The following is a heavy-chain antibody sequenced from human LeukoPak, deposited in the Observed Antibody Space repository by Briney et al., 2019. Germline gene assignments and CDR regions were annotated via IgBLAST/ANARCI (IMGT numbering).Heavy chain of an antibody. J-gene: IGHJ4*02. V-gene: IGHV1-69*05. D-gene: IGHD3-9*01. CDR3: ARTPSTYYDILTGPQLVFDY. Sequence: GASVKVSCKASGGTFSSYAISWVRQAPGQGLEWMGGIIPIFGTANYAQKFQGRVTITTDESTSTAYMELSSLRSEDTAVYYCARTPSTYYDILTGPQLVFDYWGQGTLVTVSS. CDR2: IIPIFGTA. CDR1: GGTFSSYA.